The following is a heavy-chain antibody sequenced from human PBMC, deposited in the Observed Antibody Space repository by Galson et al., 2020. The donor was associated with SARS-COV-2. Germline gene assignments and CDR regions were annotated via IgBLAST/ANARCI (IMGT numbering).Heavy chain of an antibody. CDR1: GFSLTTSGVG. CDR2: IYWDDDE. Sequence: SGPTLVKPTQTLTLTCTFSGFSLTTSGVGVGWIRQPPGKALEWLAIIYWDDDERYSPSLKSRLTITKDTSKNQVVLTMTNMDPVDTATYYCAHRRSDSEDGGDDGDFYVSAFDVWGQGTMVTVSS. D-gene: IGHD2-21*01. J-gene: IGHJ3*01. CDR3: AHRRSDSEDGGDDGDFYVSAFDV. V-gene: IGHV2-5*02.